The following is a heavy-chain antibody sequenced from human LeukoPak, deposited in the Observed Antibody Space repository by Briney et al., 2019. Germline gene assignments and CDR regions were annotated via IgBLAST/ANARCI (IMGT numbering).Heavy chain of an antibody. CDR1: GGSISSSNW. CDR2: IYHSGST. Sequence: SETLSLTCAVSGGSISSSNWWSWVRQPLGKGLEWIGEIYHSGSTNYNPSLKSRVTISVDKSKNQFSLKLSSVTAADTAVYYCASSGGYDILTGYWVDYWGQGTLVTVSS. D-gene: IGHD3-9*01. CDR3: ASSGGYDILTGYWVDY. J-gene: IGHJ4*02. V-gene: IGHV4-4*02.